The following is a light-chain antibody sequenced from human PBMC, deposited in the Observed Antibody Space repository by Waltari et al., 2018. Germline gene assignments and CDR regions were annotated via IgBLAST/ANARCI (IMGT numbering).Light chain of an antibody. CDR1: QSVGIY. V-gene: IGKV1-39*01. J-gene: IGKJ2*01. CDR3: QQSRNTPPFT. CDR2: AAS. Sequence: DIQMTQSPSSLSASIGDRVTITCRASQSVGIYLNWYQQKPGRAPKLLIYAASSLHSGVPSRFRGSGSETEVALTISGLQPEDFATYYCQQSRNTPPFTFGQGTKLEI.